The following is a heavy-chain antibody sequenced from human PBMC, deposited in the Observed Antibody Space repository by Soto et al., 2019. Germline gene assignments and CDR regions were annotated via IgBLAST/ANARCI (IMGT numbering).Heavy chain of an antibody. CDR2: ISYDGSNK. Sequence: GGSLRLSCAASGFTFSSYGMHWVRQAPGKGLEWVAVISYDGSNKYYADSVKGRFTISRDNSKNTLYLQMNSLRVEDTAVYYCAKDRGDIAARVWRYYYGMDVWGQGTTVTVSS. CDR1: GFTFSSYG. V-gene: IGHV3-30*18. D-gene: IGHD6-6*01. CDR3: AKDRGDIAARVWRYYYGMDV. J-gene: IGHJ6*02.